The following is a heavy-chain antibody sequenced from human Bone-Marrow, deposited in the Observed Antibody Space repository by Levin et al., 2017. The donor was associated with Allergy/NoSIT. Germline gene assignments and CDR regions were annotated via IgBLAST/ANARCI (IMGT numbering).Heavy chain of an antibody. CDR2: VSDSGGT. D-gene: IGHD4-17*01. Sequence: SQTPSLTCSVSGDSVTSDGYSWTWVRQTPGKGLEWIGYVSDSGGTDYNPSLSGRVPISMDTPKNNFFLTLNSVTAADTAIYYCARGDHYVLPCTKFDFWSQGTLVTVSA. J-gene: IGHJ4*02. V-gene: IGHV4-61*08. CDR3: ARGDHYVLPCTKFDF. CDR1: GDSVTSDGYS.